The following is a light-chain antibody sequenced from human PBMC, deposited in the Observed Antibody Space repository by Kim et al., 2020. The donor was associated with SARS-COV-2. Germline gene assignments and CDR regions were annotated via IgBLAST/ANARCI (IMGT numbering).Light chain of an antibody. CDR1: QSISSY. V-gene: IGKV1-8*01. Sequence: ASTGDRVTINCRASQSISSYLTWYQQKPGKAPKLLIYAASTLQSGVPSRFSGSGSGTDFTLTISCLQSEDFATYYCQQYYSYPFTFGPGTKVDIK. CDR3: QQYYSYPFT. CDR2: AAS. J-gene: IGKJ3*01.